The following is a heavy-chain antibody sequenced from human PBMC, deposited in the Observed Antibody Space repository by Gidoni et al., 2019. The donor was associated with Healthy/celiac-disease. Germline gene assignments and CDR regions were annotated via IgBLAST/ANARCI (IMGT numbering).Heavy chain of an antibody. CDR1: GGSVSSGSYY. J-gene: IGHJ5*02. D-gene: IGHD5-18*01. Sequence: QVQLQESGPGLVKPSETLSLTCTVSGGSVSSGSYYWSWIRQPPGKGLEWIGYIYYSGSTNYNPSLKSRVTISVDTSKNQFSLKLSSVTAADTAVYYCARDRGYPFGSWFDPWGQGTLVTVSS. CDR2: IYYSGST. CDR3: ARDRGYPFGSWFDP. V-gene: IGHV4-61*01.